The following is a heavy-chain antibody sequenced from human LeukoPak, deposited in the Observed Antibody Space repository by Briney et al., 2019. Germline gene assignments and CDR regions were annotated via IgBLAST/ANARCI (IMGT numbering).Heavy chain of an antibody. J-gene: IGHJ4*02. V-gene: IGHV3-53*01. D-gene: IGHD3-22*01. CDR2: IYSGGST. CDR3: ARDLGASSGYFDY. CDR1: GFTFSNFA. Sequence: GGSLRLSCAASGFTFSNFAMSWVRQAPGKGLEWVSVIYSGGSTYYADSVKGRFTISRDNSKNTLYLQMNSLRAEDTAVYYCARDLGASSGYFDYWGQGTLVTVSS.